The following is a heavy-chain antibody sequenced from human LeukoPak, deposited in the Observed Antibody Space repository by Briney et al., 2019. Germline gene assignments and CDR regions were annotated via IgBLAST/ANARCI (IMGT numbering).Heavy chain of an antibody. Sequence: SETLSLTCSVSSGSISSSNSYWGWIRQPPGERLEWIGSVYYSGSTYHNPSLKSRVTISVDTSKKQFSLKLSSVTAADTAVYCCARHEWRDYFDFWGQGTLATVSS. V-gene: IGHV4-39*01. J-gene: IGHJ4*02. CDR1: SGSISSSNSY. CDR2: VYYSGST. CDR3: ARHEWRDYFDF. D-gene: IGHD2-8*01.